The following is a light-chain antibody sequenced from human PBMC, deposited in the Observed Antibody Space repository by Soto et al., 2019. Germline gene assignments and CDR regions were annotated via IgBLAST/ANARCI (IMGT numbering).Light chain of an antibody. J-gene: IGKJ1*01. V-gene: IGKV3-20*01. CDR3: QQYGSSPPLT. CDR2: GAS. Sequence: EIVLTQSPGTLSLSPGERATLSCRASQSVSSSYLAWYQQKPGQAPRLLIYGASSRATGIPDRFSGSGSGTDFTFTISRLEPEDFAVNYCQQYGSSPPLTFGQGTKVEIK. CDR1: QSVSSSY.